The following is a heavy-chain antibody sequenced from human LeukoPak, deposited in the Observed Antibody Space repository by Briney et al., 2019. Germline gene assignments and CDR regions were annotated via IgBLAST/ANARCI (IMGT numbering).Heavy chain of an antibody. Sequence: ASVKVSCKASGYTFTGYYMHWVRQAPGQGLEWMGWINPNSGGTNYAQKFQGRVTMTRDTSISTAYMELSRLRSDDTAVYYCATSYYYDSSDYYYGMDVWGQETTVTVSS. CDR1: GYTFTGYY. J-gene: IGHJ6*02. CDR3: ATSYYYDSSDYYYGMDV. V-gene: IGHV1-2*02. D-gene: IGHD3-22*01. CDR2: INPNSGGT.